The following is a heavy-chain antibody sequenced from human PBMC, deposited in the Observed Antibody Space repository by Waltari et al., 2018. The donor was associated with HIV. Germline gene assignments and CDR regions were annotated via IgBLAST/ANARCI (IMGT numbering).Heavy chain of an antibody. J-gene: IGHJ4*02. CDR1: GFTFSSYA. CDR3: AKDLLGENAF. Sequence: EVQLVESGGGLVKPGGSLRLSCAASGFTFSSYAMSWVRQAPGKGLVWVAAISGSGGSTNYADSVNGRFTISRDNSRNTLYLHMNSLRAEDTAVYYCAKDLLGENAFWGQGTLVTVSS. CDR2: ISGSGGST. D-gene: IGHD3-16*01. V-gene: IGHV3-23*04.